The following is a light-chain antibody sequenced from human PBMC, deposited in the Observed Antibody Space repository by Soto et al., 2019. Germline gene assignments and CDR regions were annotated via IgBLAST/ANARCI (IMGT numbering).Light chain of an antibody. Sequence: QSVLTQPPSVSGAPGQRVTISCTGSTSNIGAGFDLHWYQHLPGTAPKLLIYRNTNRPSGVPDRFSGSKSGTSASLAITGLQAEDEADYYCQSYDISLHNYVFGTGTKVTVL. J-gene: IGLJ1*01. V-gene: IGLV1-40*01. CDR1: TSNIGAGFD. CDR2: RNT. CDR3: QSYDISLHNYV.